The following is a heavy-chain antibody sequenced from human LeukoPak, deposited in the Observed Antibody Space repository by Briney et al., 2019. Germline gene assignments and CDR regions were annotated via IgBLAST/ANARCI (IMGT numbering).Heavy chain of an antibody. J-gene: IGHJ4*02. CDR1: GFTFSNYW. D-gene: IGHD2-2*01. V-gene: IGHV3-7*01. Sequence: GGSLRLSCAASGFTFSNYWMSWVRQAPEKGLEWVANIKQDGSEKYYVDSVKGRFTISRDNAKNSLYLQMNSLRAEDTAVYYCAKDRVPLGYCSSTSCFAYFDYWGQGTLVTVSS. CDR2: IKQDGSEK. CDR3: AKDRVPLGYCSSTSCFAYFDY.